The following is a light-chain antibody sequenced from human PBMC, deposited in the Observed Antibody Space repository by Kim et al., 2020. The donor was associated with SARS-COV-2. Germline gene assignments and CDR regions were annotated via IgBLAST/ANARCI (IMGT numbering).Light chain of an antibody. J-gene: IGKJ4*01. Sequence: SATIGDRVTITCRASQPISRFLNWYQQKPRKAPKVLVYGASSLQGGVPSRFSGSGSGTEFTLPINSLQPEDYGSYHCQQTYGTPFTFGGGTKLEIK. V-gene: IGKV1-39*01. CDR3: QQTYGTPFT. CDR2: GAS. CDR1: QPISRF.